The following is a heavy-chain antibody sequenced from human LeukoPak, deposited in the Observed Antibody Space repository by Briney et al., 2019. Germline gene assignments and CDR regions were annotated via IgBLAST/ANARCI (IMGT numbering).Heavy chain of an antibody. V-gene: IGHV3-43D*03. D-gene: IGHD6-6*01. CDR2: ISWDGGST. CDR1: GFTFDDYG. Sequence: GGSLRLSCAASGFTFDDYGMHWVRQAPGKGLEWVSLISWDGGSTYYADSVKGRFTIARDNSQNSLYLQMNSLSAEDTALYYCAKAASGGPSSSSRPPYYYSYMDVRGKGTTVTVSS. CDR3: AKAASGGPSSSSRPPYYYSYMDV. J-gene: IGHJ6*03.